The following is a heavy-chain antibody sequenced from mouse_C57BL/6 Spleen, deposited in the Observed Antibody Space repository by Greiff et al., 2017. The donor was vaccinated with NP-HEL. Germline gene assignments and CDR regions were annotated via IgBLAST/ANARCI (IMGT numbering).Heavy chain of an antibody. CDR1: GYTFTSYW. V-gene: IGHV1-64*01. CDR2: IHPNSGRT. J-gene: IGHJ4*01. Sequence: QVQLQQPGAELVKPGASVKLSCKASGYTFTSYWMHWVKQRPGQGLEWIGMIHPNSGRTNYNEKFKSKATLTVDKSSSTAYMHLSSLTSEDSAVYYCAREGLGLPYAMDYWGQGTSVTVSS. CDR3: AREGLGLPYAMDY. D-gene: IGHD5-5*01.